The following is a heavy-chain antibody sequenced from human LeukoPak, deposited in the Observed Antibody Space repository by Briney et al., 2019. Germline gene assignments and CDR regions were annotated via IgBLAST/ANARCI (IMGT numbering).Heavy chain of an antibody. V-gene: IGHV3-33*08. D-gene: IGHD3-10*01. Sequence: GGSLRLSCAASGFTFSSYGMHWVRQAPGKGLEWVTLIWHDGSHKFYIDSVRGRFTISRDNSKNTVYLQMNGLRAEDTAVYYCAREISGSGSYPDFWGQGTLVTVSS. CDR3: AREISGSGSYPDF. J-gene: IGHJ4*02. CDR2: IWHDGSHK. CDR1: GFTFSSYG.